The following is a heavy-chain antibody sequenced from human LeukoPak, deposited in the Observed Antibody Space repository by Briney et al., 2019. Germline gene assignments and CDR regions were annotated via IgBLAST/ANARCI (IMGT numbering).Heavy chain of an antibody. Sequence: PSETLPLTCAVYGGSLSYYYWSWIRQSPEKGLEWIGEINRSGSTNYNPSLKSRVSMSVDTSKNQFSLKLSSVTAADTAIYYCARGGFYCGDDCYVDYWGQGALVTVSS. J-gene: IGHJ4*02. D-gene: IGHD2-21*02. V-gene: IGHV4-34*01. CDR1: GGSLSYYY. CDR2: INRSGST. CDR3: ARGGFYCGDDCYVDY.